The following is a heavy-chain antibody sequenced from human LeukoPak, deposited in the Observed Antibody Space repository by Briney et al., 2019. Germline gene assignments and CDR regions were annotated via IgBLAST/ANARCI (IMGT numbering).Heavy chain of an antibody. D-gene: IGHD5-12*01. CDR2: VSASGST. CDR1: GGSIGGSY. V-gene: IGHV4-4*07. J-gene: IGHJ3*01. CDR3: ARIRDNSGYYLGAFDV. Sequence: SETLSLTCTVSGGSIGGSYWSWIRQPAGKGLEWIGRVSASGSTNYNPSLKNRVTMSLDTSKNQFSLNLTSVPAADTAVYSCARIRDNSGYYLGAFDVWGQGTVVTVSS.